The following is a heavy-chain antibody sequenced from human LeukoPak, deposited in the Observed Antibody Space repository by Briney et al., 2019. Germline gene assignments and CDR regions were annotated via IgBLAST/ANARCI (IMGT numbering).Heavy chain of an antibody. D-gene: IGHD3-10*01. J-gene: IGHJ4*02. Sequence: AVKVSCKASGGTFSSYAISWVRPAPGPGLEWMGGIIHIFGTANYAQKFQGRVTLTADESTSTAYMELSSLRSEDTAVYYCAIEKLIGELFFPLGYWGQGTLVTVSS. CDR1: GGTFSSYA. CDR2: IIHIFGTA. V-gene: IGHV1-69*13. CDR3: AIEKLIGELFFPLGY.